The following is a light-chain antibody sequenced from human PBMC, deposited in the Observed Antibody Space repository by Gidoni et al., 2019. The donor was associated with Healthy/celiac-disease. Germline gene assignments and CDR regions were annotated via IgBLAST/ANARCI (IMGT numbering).Light chain of an antibody. J-gene: IGKJ1*01. CDR1: QSVSSSY. CDR3: QQYGSSPWT. CDR2: GAS. Sequence: EIVLTQSPGTLSLSPGERATLSCRASQSVSSSYLAWYQQKPGQAPRLLIYGASSRATGIPDRFSGSGSGTDFTLTISRLEPEDFAVYYCQQYGSSPWTFGQXTKVEI. V-gene: IGKV3-20*01.